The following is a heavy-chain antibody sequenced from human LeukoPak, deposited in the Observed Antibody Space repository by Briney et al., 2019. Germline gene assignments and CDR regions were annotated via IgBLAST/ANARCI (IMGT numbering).Heavy chain of an antibody. D-gene: IGHD5-24*01. CDR2: IYYSGST. CDR1: GGSISSYY. Sequence: PSETLSLICSVSGGSISSYYWSWIRQPPGRGLEWVGYIYYSGSTNYNPSLKSRVTISVDTSKNQFSLKLSSVTAADTAVYYCARGRRDGYDKAPYFDYWGQGTLVTVSS. J-gene: IGHJ4*02. CDR3: ARGRRDGYDKAPYFDY. V-gene: IGHV4-59*01.